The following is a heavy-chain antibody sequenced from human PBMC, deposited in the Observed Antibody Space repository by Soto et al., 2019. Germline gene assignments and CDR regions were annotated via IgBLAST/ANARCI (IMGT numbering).Heavy chain of an antibody. D-gene: IGHD2-15*01. J-gene: IGHJ5*02. V-gene: IGHV3-23*01. Sequence: WGGRRLSGAASGFPFSSDAMSWVRQGRGKGLEWVSAISGSVGITYYADSVKGRFTICGDNSKNTLYLQRNSLRAEDTAVYYCAKYSSFPRFFFWSERWCQGTLVNVSP. CDR3: AKYSSFPRFFFWSER. CDR2: ISGSVGIT. CDR1: GFPFSSDA.